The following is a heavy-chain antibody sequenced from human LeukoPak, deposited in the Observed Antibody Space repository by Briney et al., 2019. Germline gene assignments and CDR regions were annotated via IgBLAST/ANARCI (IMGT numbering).Heavy chain of an antibody. CDR3: AKDIGPYYDSSGYSV. V-gene: IGHV3-9*01. J-gene: IGHJ4*02. Sequence: GRSLRLSCAASGFTFDDYAMHWVRQAPGKGLEWVSGISWNGGSIGYADSVKGRFTISRDNAKNSLYLQMNSLRAEDTALYYCAKDIGPYYDSSGYSVWGQGTLVTVSS. D-gene: IGHD3-22*01. CDR2: ISWNGGSI. CDR1: GFTFDDYA.